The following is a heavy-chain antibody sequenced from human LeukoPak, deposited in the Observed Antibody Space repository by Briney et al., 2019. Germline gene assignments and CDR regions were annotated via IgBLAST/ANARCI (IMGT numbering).Heavy chain of an antibody. V-gene: IGHV3-72*01. CDR2: IRNKANSYTT. CDR1: GFTFSDHY. Sequence: GGSLRLSCAASGFTFSDHYMDWVRQAPGKGLEWVCRIRNKANSYTTEYAASVKGRFTISRDDSKNSVYLQMNSLKTEDTAVYYWASLLRWGRGTLVTVTS. D-gene: IGHD3-22*01. J-gene: IGHJ4*02. CDR3: ASLLR.